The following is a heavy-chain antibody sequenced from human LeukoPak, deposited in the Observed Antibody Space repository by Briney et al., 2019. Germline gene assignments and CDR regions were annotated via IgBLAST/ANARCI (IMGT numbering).Heavy chain of an antibody. CDR2: ISSDGSST. CDR3: ARDQRVTGRPDIDY. CDR1: GFTFRNHW. Sequence: GGSLRLSCAASGFTFRNHWIHWVRQTPGKGLVWVSRISSDGSSTTYADSVKGRFTISRDNAKNTLYLQMNNLRAEDTAMYYCARDQRVTGRPDIDYWGQGTLVIVSS. J-gene: IGHJ4*02. D-gene: IGHD6-6*01. V-gene: IGHV3-74*03.